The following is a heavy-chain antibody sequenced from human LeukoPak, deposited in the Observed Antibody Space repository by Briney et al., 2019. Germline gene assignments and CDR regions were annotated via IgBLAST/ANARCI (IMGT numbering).Heavy chain of an antibody. D-gene: IGHD1-7*01. V-gene: IGHV3-73*01. Sequence: GGSLRLSYAASWFNFSGSAMHWLRQASRKGLEWVGRIRSKANSYATAYAASVKGRFTISRDDSKNTAYLPMSSLKTEDTAVYYCTISWNYASLDYGGQGTLVTVSS. CDR3: TISWNYASLDY. CDR2: IRSKANSYAT. CDR1: WFNFSGSA. J-gene: IGHJ4*02.